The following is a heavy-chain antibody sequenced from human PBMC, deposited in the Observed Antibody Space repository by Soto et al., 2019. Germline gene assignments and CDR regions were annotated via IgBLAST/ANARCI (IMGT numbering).Heavy chain of an antibody. CDR2: IYQSGNT. V-gene: IGHV4-38-2*02. CDR3: VRGKVKFDF. J-gene: IGHJ4*02. Sequence: SETLSLTCIVSNYPISSGYHWGWIRQPPGKGLEGIGTIYQSGNTYQNPSLKSRVILSIDTSKNQFSLNLRNVTAADTAVYYCVRGKVKFDFWGKGILVTVSS. CDR1: NYPISSGYH.